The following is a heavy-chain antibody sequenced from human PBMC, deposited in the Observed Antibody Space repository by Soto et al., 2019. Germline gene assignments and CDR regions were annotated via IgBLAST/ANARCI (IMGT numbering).Heavy chain of an antibody. CDR2: IKQDGSEK. Sequence: EVQLVESGGGLVQPGGSLRLSCAASGFTFSSYWMSWVRQAPGKGLEWVANIKQDGSEKYYVDSVKGRFTISRDNAKNSLYLQMNSLRAEDTAVHYCARVELRYFDWTDEALFFDYWGQGTLVTVSS. J-gene: IGHJ4*02. V-gene: IGHV3-7*01. CDR3: ARVELRYFDWTDEALFFDY. D-gene: IGHD3-9*01. CDR1: GFTFSSYW.